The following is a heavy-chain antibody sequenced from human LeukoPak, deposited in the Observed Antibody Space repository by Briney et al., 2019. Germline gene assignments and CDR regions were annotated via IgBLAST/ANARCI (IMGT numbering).Heavy chain of an antibody. V-gene: IGHV4-39*07. CDR1: GGYISSSSYY. CDR3: ARGKLDYVYYYYMDV. CDR2: IYYSGST. D-gene: IGHD4-17*01. Sequence: RASETLSLTCTVSGGYISSSSYYWGWSRQPPGKGLEWFGSIYYSGSTYYNPSLKSRVTISVDTSKNQFSLKLSSVTAADTAVYYCARGKLDYVYYYYMDVWGKGTTVTVSS. J-gene: IGHJ6*03.